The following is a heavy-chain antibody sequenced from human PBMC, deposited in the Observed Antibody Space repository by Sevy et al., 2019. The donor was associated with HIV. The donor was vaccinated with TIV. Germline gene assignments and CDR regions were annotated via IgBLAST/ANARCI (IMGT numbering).Heavy chain of an antibody. D-gene: IGHD3-10*01. J-gene: IGHJ5*02. CDR2: IRSKANSYAT. CDR1: GFTFSGSA. Sequence: GGSLRLSCAASGFTFSGSAMHWVRQASGKGLERVGRIRSKANSYATAYAASVKGRFTISRDDSKNTAYLQMNSLKTEDTAVYYCTRHNPGSGSYSTWGQGTLVTVSS. CDR3: TRHNPGSGSYST. V-gene: IGHV3-73*01.